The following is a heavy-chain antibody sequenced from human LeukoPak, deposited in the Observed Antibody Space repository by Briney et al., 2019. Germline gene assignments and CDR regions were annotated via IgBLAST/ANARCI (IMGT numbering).Heavy chain of an antibody. Sequence: TGGSLRLSCAASGFTFSSYWMHWVRQAPGKGLVWVSRINSDGSSTSYADSVKGRFTISRDNAKNTLYLQMNGLRAEDTAVYYCARAPGSSWYPGHTYYFDYWGQGTLVSVSS. J-gene: IGHJ4*02. CDR2: INSDGSST. V-gene: IGHV3-74*01. CDR1: GFTFSSYW. CDR3: ARAPGSSWYPGHTYYFDY. D-gene: IGHD6-13*01.